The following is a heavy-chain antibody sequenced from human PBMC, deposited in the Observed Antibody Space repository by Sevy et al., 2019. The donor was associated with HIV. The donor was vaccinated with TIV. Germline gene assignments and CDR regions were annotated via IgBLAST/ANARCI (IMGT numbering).Heavy chain of an antibody. CDR3: AKDRGYCSGGSCPRDYYYYGMDV. V-gene: IGHV3-30*18. J-gene: IGHJ6*02. D-gene: IGHD2-15*01. Sequence: GGSLRLSCAASGFTFSSYGMHWVRQAPGKGLEWVAVLSYDGSNKHYADSVKGRFTISRDNSKNTLYLQMNSLRAEDKAVYYCAKDRGYCSGGSCPRDYYYYGMDVWGQGTTVTVSS. CDR1: GFTFSSYG. CDR2: LSYDGSNK.